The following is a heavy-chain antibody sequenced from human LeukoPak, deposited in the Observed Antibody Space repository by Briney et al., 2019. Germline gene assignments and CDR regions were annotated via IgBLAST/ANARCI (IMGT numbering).Heavy chain of an antibody. CDR3: ARVRWELRRISAFDI. CDR1: GGTFSSYA. Sequence: ASVKVSCKASGGTFSSYAISWVRQAPGRGLEWMGRIIPIFGTANYAQKFQGRVTITTDESTSTAYMELSSLRSEDTAVYYCARVRWELRRISAFDIWGQGTMVTVSS. V-gene: IGHV1-69*05. D-gene: IGHD1-26*01. J-gene: IGHJ3*02. CDR2: IIPIFGTA.